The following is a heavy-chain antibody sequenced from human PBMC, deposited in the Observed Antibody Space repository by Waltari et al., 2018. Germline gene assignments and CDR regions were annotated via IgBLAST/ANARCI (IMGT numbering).Heavy chain of an antibody. V-gene: IGHV3-9*01. CDR2: ISWNSGSI. J-gene: IGHJ4*02. CDR3: ARSSHGAALDY. CDR1: GFTFDDYA. D-gene: IGHD6-6*01. Sequence: EVQLVESGGGLVQPGRSLRLSCAASGFTFDDYAMHWVRQAPGKGLEWVSGISWNSGSIGYADAVKGRFTISRDNAKNSLYLQMNSLRAEDTAVYYCARSSHGAALDYWGQGTLVTVSS.